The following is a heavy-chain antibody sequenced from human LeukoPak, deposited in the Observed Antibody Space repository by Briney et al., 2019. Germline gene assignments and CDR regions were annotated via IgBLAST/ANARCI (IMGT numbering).Heavy chain of an antibody. J-gene: IGHJ4*02. D-gene: IGHD3-16*02. CDR2: INPNSGGT. V-gene: IGHV1-2*02. CDR1: GYTFGTHW. CDR3: AREYDYVWGSYRYFDY. Sequence: ASVKVSCKASGYTFGTHWMHWVRQAPGQGLEWMGWINPNSGGTNYAQKFQGRVTMTRDTSISTAYMELSRLRSDDTAVYYCAREYDYVWGSYRYFDYWGQGTLVTVSS.